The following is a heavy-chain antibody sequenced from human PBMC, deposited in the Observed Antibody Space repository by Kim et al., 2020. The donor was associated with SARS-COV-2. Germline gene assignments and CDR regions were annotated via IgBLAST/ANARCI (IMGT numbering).Heavy chain of an antibody. CDR3: ARLAYSGSYYFDY. V-gene: IGHV4-59*08. D-gene: IGHD6-13*01. J-gene: IGHJ4*02. Sequence: NPPLKGQVTISVDTSKNQCSRKRSSVTAADTAVYYCARLAYSGSYYFDYWGQGTLVTVSS.